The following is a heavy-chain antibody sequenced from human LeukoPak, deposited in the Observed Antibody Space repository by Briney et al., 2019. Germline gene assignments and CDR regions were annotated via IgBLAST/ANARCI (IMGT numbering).Heavy chain of an antibody. CDR1: GGSISSGSYY. D-gene: IGHD5-18*01. J-gene: IGHJ4*02. CDR3: ARMTVRGYSYGY. V-gene: IGHV4-39*07. Sequence: PSQTLSLTCTVSGGSISSGSYYWSWIRQPPGKGLEWIGSIYYSGSTYYNPSLRSRVTISVDTSKNQFSLKLSSVTAADTAVYYCARMTVRGYSYGYWGQGTLVTVSS. CDR2: IYYSGST.